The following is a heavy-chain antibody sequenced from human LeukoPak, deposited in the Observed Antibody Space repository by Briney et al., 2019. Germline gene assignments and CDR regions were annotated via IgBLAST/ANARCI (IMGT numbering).Heavy chain of an antibody. CDR3: AASRSGWYLNKRNFDY. CDR2: MNPNSGNT. D-gene: IGHD6-19*01. V-gene: IGHV1-8*01. Sequence: GASVKVSCKASGYTFTSYDINWVRQATGQGLEWMGWMNPNSGNTGYAQKFQGRVIMTRNTSISTAYMELSSLRSEDTAVYYCAASRSGWYLNKRNFDYWGQGTLVTVSS. CDR1: GYTFTSYD. J-gene: IGHJ4*02.